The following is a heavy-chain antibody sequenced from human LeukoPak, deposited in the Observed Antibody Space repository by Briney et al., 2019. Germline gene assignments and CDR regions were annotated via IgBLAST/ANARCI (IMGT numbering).Heavy chain of an antibody. CDR3: AKVGYSGSYSAFDI. CDR2: ISDSGGST. D-gene: IGHD1-26*01. CDR1: GFTFSNYA. J-gene: IGHJ3*02. Sequence: GGSLRLSCAPSGFTFSNYAMSWVRQAPGKGLEWVSTISDSGGSTYYADSVKGRFTISRDNSKNTLYLQMNSLRAEDTAVYYCAKVGYSGSYSAFDIWGQGTMVTVSS. V-gene: IGHV3-23*01.